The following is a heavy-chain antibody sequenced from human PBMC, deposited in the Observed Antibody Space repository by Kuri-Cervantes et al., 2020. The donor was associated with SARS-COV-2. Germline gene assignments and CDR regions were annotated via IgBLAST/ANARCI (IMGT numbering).Heavy chain of an antibody. CDR3: ARQGGYYGMDV. J-gene: IGHJ6*02. CDR2: IYYSGST. Sequence: SETLSLTCSVSGGSISSRSCYWGWIRQPPGKGLEWIGSIYYSGSTNYNPTLKSRVTISVDTSTNQFFLNLTSVTAADTAVYCCARQGGYYGMDVWGQGTTVTVSS. CDR1: GGSISSRSCY. V-gene: IGHV4-39*01. D-gene: IGHD3-22*01.